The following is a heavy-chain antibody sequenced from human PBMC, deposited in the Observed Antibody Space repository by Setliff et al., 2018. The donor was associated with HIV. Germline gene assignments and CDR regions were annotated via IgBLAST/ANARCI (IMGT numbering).Heavy chain of an antibody. Sequence: SETLSLTCTVSRDSINGHWWSWIRQPPGKGLEWTGSIFYSGSTYYNPSLKSRPTISVDTSKNQFSLNLFSVTAADTAVYYCARPRRVRSRAWYWFDIWGQGTLVTVSS. D-gene: IGHD6-19*01. CDR1: RDSINGHW. CDR2: IFYSGST. J-gene: IGHJ5*02. V-gene: IGHV4-59*05. CDR3: ARPRRVRSRAWYWFDI.